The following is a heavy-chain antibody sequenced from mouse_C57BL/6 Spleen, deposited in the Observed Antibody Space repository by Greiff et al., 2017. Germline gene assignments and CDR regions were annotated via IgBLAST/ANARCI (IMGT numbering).Heavy chain of an antibody. Sequence: EVHLVESGGGLVKPGGSLKLSCAASGFTFSDYGMHWVRQAPEKGLEWVAYISSGSSTIYYADTVKGRFTISRDNAKNTLFLQMTSLRSEDTAMYYCARTSTIVTTRYYAMDYWGQGTSVTVSS. V-gene: IGHV5-17*01. J-gene: IGHJ4*01. CDR3: ARTSTIVTTRYYAMDY. D-gene: IGHD2-5*01. CDR2: ISSGSSTI. CDR1: GFTFSDYG.